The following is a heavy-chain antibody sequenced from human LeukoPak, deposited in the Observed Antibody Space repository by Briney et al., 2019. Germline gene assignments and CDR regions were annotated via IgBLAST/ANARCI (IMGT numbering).Heavy chain of an antibody. CDR1: GFTFSSYW. J-gene: IGHJ5*02. Sequence: GGSLRLSCAASGFTFSSYWMSWVRQAPGKGLEWVANIKQGGSEKYYVDSVKGRFTISRDNAKNSLYLQMNSLRAEDTAVHYCARDDCSSISCYHNWFDPWGQGTLVTVSS. CDR3: ARDDCSSISCYHNWFDP. V-gene: IGHV3-7*01. CDR2: IKQGGSEK. D-gene: IGHD2-2*01.